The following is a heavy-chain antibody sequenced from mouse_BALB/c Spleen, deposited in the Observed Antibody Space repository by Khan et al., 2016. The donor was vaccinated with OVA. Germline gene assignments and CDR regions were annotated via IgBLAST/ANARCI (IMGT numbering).Heavy chain of an antibody. Sequence: EVELVESGGGLVKPGGSLKLSCSASGFTFSTFVMSWVRQTPEKRLEWVATISSAGTYTYYSDSVKGRFTISRDNAKNTLYLQMNSLRSEDTDMYYCTNGNYGWYAYWGQGTLVTVSA. V-gene: IGHV5-9-1*01. J-gene: IGHJ3*01. CDR2: ISSAGTYT. CDR3: TNGNYGWYAY. D-gene: IGHD2-1*01. CDR1: GFTFSTFV.